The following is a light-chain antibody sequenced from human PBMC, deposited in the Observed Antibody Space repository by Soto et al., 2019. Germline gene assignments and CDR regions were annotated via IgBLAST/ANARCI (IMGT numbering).Light chain of an antibody. CDR2: DIS. Sequence: DVVMTQSPLSLPVTLGQPASISCRSSQSLVHSDGNTYLSWFHQRPGQSPRRLIHDISNRDSGVPGRFRGRGIGTNFTLKISRVEAEDVGVYYCMQGTHWPWTFGQGTKVEIK. V-gene: IGKV2-30*02. CDR3: MQGTHWPWT. CDR1: QSLVHSDGNTY. J-gene: IGKJ1*01.